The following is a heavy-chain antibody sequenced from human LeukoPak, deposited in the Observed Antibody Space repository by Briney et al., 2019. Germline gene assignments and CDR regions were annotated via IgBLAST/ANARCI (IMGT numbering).Heavy chain of an antibody. Sequence: GGSLRLSCAASGFTFSAYSMNWVSQVPEKGMEWVSYIGSSSSPIYYADSVKGRFTISRDNAKNSLYLQMDSLRAEDTAVYYCARDQAYSFDYWGQGTLVTVSP. J-gene: IGHJ4*02. V-gene: IGHV3-48*01. CDR1: GFTFSAYS. CDR2: IGSSSSPI. D-gene: IGHD4-11*01. CDR3: ARDQAYSFDY.